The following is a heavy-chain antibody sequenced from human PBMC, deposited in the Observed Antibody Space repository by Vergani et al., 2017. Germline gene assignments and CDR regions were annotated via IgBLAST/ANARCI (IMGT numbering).Heavy chain of an antibody. Sequence: QVQLVESGGGVVQPWRSPRLSCAASGFTFSSYGMHWVRQAPGKGLEWVAVISYDGSNKYYADSVKGRFTISRDNSKNTLYLQMNSLRAEDTAVYYCARENDYSGSYWSSWYFDLWGRGTLVTVSS. CDR3: ARENDYSGSYWSSWYFDL. V-gene: IGHV3-30*03. CDR1: GFTFSSYG. CDR2: ISYDGSNK. J-gene: IGHJ2*01. D-gene: IGHD1-26*01.